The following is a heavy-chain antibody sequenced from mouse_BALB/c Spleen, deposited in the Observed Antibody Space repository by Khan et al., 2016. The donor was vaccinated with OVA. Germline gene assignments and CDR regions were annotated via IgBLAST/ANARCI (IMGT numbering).Heavy chain of an antibody. CDR1: GYSIPSDYA. CDR3: ARDNYFAY. D-gene: IGHD1-3*01. J-gene: IGHJ3*01. Sequence: EVQLQESGPGLVKPSQSLSLTCTVTGYSIPSDYAWNWIRQFPGNKLAWMGFITYSGSTAYTPSLKSRMSITRDTSTTQFTLPLNSLTSEDTATLSGARDNYFAYWGQGTLVTVSA. CDR2: ITYSGST. V-gene: IGHV3-2*02.